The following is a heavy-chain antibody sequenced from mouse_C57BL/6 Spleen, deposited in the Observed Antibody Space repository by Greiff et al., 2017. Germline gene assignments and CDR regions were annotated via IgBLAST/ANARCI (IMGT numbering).Heavy chain of an antibody. CDR1: GFSLSTSGMG. D-gene: IGHD3-2*02. V-gene: IGHV8-12*01. J-gene: IGHJ2*01. CDR2: IYCDDDK. CDR3: AQGTDQPCYYDY. Sequence: QVTLKESGPGILQSSQSLSLSCSFSGFSLSTSGMGVSWIRQPTGKGLVWLAHIYCDDDKRNNTFLKSRHTNSKNTSRNQVFLPITRVDTADTATYSGAQGTDQPCYYDYWGQGTTLTVSS.